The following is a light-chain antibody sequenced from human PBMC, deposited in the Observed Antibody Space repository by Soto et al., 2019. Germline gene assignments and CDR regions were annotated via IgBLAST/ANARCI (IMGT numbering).Light chain of an antibody. Sequence: DIQMTQSPSTLSASVGDRVTITCRASQSISSWLAWYQQNPGTATKLLIYKESTLESGVPARFSGIGSGTEFTLTISSLQPDDFAAYFCQHYHSGGTFGQGTKVEVK. CDR3: QHYHSGGT. J-gene: IGKJ1*01. V-gene: IGKV1-5*03. CDR1: QSISSW. CDR2: KES.